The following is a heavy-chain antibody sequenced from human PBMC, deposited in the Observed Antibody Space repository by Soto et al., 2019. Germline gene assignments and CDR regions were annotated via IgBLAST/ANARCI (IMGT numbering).Heavy chain of an antibody. V-gene: IGHV3-7*01. Sequence: GGSLRLSCAASGFTFSSYTMSWVRQAPGKGLEWVSTIREDGGSTYYVDSVKGRFTISRDNAKNTLYLQLNSLRAEDTAVYYCARGRVCRDSWGQGTLVTVSS. CDR1: GFTFSSYT. CDR3: ARGRVCRDS. J-gene: IGHJ4*02. CDR2: IREDGGST.